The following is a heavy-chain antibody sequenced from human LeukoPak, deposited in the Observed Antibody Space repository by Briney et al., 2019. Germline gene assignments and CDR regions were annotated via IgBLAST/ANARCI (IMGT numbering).Heavy chain of an antibody. CDR3: ARGKGDSSSWYSYYYYYMDV. D-gene: IGHD6-13*01. V-gene: IGHV4-34*01. CDR2: INHSGST. J-gene: IGHJ6*03. Sequence: SETLSLTCAVYGGSFSGYYWSWIRQPPGKGLEWIGEINHSGSTNYNPSLKSRVTISVDTSKNQFSLKLSSVTAADTAVYYCARGKGDSSSWYSYYYYYMDVWGKGTTVTVSS. CDR1: GGSFSGYY.